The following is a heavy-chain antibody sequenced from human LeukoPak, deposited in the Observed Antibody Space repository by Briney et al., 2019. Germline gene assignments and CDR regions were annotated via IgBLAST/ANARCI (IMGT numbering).Heavy chain of an antibody. CDR1: GFTFSDYY. Sequence: GGSLRLSCAASGFTFSDYYMSWIRQAPGKGLEWVSYISSSGSNIYYADSVKGRFTISRDNAKNSLFLQMNSLRAEDTAVYYCARDTYYYYDSSGQTDYWGQGTLVTVSS. CDR3: ARDTYYYYDSSGQTDY. CDR2: ISSSGSNI. D-gene: IGHD3-22*01. V-gene: IGHV3-11*04. J-gene: IGHJ4*02.